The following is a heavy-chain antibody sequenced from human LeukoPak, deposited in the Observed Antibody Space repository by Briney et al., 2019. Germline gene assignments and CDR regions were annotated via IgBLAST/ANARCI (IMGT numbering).Heavy chain of an antibody. CDR2: ISGSGGST. CDR1: GFTFSSYA. CDR3: AKKKVIPRSYYDY. V-gene: IGHV3-23*01. J-gene: IGHJ4*02. D-gene: IGHD3-10*01. Sequence: GSLKLSCSASGFTFSSYAMSWVRQAPGKGLEWVSAISGSGGSTYYADSVKGRFTISRDNSKNTLYLQMNSLRAEDTAVYYCAKKKVIPRSYYDYWGQGTLVTVSS.